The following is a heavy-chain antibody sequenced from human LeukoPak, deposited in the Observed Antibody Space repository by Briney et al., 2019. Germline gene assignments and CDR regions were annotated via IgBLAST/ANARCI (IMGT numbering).Heavy chain of an antibody. CDR1: GGTFSSYA. Sequence: GASVKVSCKASGGTFSSYAISWVRQAPGQGLEWMGGIIPIFGTANYAQKFQGRVTITADESTSTAYMELSSLRSEDTAVYYCARHYRIAVAGTPNWFDSWGQGTLVTVSS. CDR3: ARHYRIAVAGTPNWFDS. V-gene: IGHV1-69*13. D-gene: IGHD6-19*01. CDR2: IIPIFGTA. J-gene: IGHJ5*01.